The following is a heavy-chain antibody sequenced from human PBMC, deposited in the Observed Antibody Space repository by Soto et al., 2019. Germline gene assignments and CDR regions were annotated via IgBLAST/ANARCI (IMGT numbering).Heavy chain of an antibody. J-gene: IGHJ4*02. D-gene: IGHD1-26*01. Sequence: SETLSLTCSASGASTVSHYHWTWIRQPPGKGLEWMGYIFNSGTTFYNPSLTSRLSISMDTSGNHFSLELRSVTAADTAVYYCALALGPTTGLDYWGQGTLVTVSS. CDR2: IFNSGTT. V-gene: IGHV4-31*02. CDR1: GASTVSHYH. CDR3: ALALGPTTGLDY.